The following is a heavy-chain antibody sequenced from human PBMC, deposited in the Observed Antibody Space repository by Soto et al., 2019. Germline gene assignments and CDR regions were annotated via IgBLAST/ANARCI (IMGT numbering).Heavy chain of an antibody. Sequence: QVQLVQSGAEVKKPGSSVKVSCKASGGTFSSYAISWVRQAPGQGLEWMGGIIPIFGTANYAQKFQGSVTITADESTITAYMELSSLKSEYTAVYYCARDVIAAAGSAGWGQGTLVTVSS. CDR2: IIPIFGTA. D-gene: IGHD6-13*01. CDR3: ARDVIAAAGSAG. V-gene: IGHV1-69*12. CDR1: GGTFSSYA. J-gene: IGHJ4*02.